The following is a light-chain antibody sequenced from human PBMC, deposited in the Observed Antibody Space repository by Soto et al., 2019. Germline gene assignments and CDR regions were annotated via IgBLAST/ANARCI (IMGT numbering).Light chain of an antibody. CDR2: GAF. CDR1: RTTSDW. CDR3: QQYNTFSFT. Sequence: DIQMTQSPSTLSASIGDRVTITCRASRTTSDWWAWYQQRPGKAPKLPIYGAFRLESGVPRRFSVSASGTEFTLTISGLQADDFATYYSQQYNTFSFTFGQGTRLEIK. V-gene: IGKV1-5*03. J-gene: IGKJ2*01.